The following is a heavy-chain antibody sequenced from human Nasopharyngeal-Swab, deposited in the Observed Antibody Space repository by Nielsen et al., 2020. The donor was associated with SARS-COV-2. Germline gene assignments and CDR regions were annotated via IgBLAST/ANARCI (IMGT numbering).Heavy chain of an antibody. V-gene: IGHV1-3*01. CDR3: ARGWKFYPSSGDAFDI. CDR2: INAGNGNT. Sequence: ASVKVSCKASGYTFTSYAMHWVRQAPGQRLEWMGWINAGNGNTKYSQKFQGRVTITRDTSASTAYMELSSLRSDDTAVYYCARGWKFYPSSGDAFDIWGQGTTVTVSS. CDR1: GYTFTSYA. J-gene: IGHJ3*02. D-gene: IGHD6-6*01.